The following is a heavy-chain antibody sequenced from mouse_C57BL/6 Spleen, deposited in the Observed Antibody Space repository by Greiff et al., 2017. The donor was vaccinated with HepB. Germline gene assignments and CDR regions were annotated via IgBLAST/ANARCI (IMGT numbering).Heavy chain of an antibody. CDR1: GYTFTSYW. D-gene: IGHD2-5*01. CDR3: ARHYSNYVGYYYAMDY. CDR2: IYPGSGST. J-gene: IGHJ4*01. Sequence: QVQLQQPGAELVKPGASVKMSCKASGYTFTSYWITWVKQRPGQGLEWIGDIYPGSGSTNYNEKFKSKATLTVDTSSSTAYMQLSSLTSEDSAVYYCARHYSNYVGYYYAMDYWGQGTSVTVSS. V-gene: IGHV1-55*01.